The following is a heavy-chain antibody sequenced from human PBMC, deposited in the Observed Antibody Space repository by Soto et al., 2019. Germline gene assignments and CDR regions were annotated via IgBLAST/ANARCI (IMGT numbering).Heavy chain of an antibody. CDR2: IWYDGSNK. CDR3: AREATEQDYYYYMDV. Sequence: GGSLRLSCAASGFNFSSYGMHWVRQAPGKGLQWVAVIWYDGSNKYYSDSVKGRFTISRDNSKNTLYLRMNSLRAEDTAVYYCAREATEQDYYYYMDVWGKGTTVTVSS. CDR1: GFNFSSYG. J-gene: IGHJ6*03. V-gene: IGHV3-33*01.